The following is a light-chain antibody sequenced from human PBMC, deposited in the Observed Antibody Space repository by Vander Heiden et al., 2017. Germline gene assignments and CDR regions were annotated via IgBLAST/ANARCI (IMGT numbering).Light chain of an antibody. CDR1: SSDVGGYNY. CDR2: EVS. Sequence: QSALTQPASVSGSPGQSITISCTGTSSDVGGYNYVSWYQQHPGKAPKLMIYEVSNRPSGVSNRFSGSKSGNTASPTISGLQAEDEADYYCNSYTSSTLYVFGTGTKVTVL. CDR3: NSYTSSTLYV. V-gene: IGLV2-14*01. J-gene: IGLJ1*01.